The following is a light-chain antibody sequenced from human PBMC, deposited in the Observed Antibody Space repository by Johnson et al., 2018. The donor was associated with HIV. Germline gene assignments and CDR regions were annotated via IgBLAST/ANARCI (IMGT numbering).Light chain of an antibody. CDR1: SSNIGNNF. J-gene: IGLJ1*01. Sequence: QSVLTQPPSVSAAPGQKVTISCSGSSSNIGNNFVSWYQQVPGTAPKLLIYDTDKRPSGIPDRFSGSKSGTSNPLGISGLQTGDEADYYCGTWDNSLSAGVFGSGTKVTVL. CDR3: GTWDNSLSAGV. CDR2: DTD. V-gene: IGLV1-51*01.